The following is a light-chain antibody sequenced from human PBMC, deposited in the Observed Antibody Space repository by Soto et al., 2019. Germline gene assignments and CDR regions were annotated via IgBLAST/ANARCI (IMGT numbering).Light chain of an antibody. CDR1: QGISSA. V-gene: IGKV1-13*02. J-gene: IGKJ3*01. CDR3: QQFNSYPPWFT. CDR2: DAS. Sequence: AIQLTQSPSSLSASVGDRVTITCRASQGISSALAWYQQKPGKAPKLLIYDASSLESGFPSRFSGSGSGTDFTLTISILQPEDFATYYFQQFNSYPPWFTFGPGTKVDIK.